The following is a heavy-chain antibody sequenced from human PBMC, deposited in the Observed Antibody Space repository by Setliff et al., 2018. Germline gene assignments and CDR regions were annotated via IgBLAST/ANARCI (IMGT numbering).Heavy chain of an antibody. Sequence: PSETLSLTCSVSGGSISSGGFYWSWLRQSAGRGLEWIGHFHTGGATDYNLSLKSRVTISLDSSKNQFSLRLSSVTAADTAVYYCARDRTYYASGTYTRWFDYWGQGSLVTVSS. CDR2: FHTGGAT. J-gene: IGHJ4*02. CDR1: GGSISSGGFY. CDR3: ARDRTYYASGTYTRWFDY. D-gene: IGHD3-10*01. V-gene: IGHV4-61*09.